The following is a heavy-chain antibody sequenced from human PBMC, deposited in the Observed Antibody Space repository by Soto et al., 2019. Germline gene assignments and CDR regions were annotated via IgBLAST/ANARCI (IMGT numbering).Heavy chain of an antibody. CDR3: ARMASAGTLNWFDP. V-gene: IGHV1-8*02. Sequence: QVQLVQSGDEVKEPGASVRVSCEASGYTFINFDISWVRQAAEQGLEWLGWMNPGSGQTGYASKFQGRVAMTRDASTGTSHLELSSLTSDDTAVYYCARMASAGTLNWFDPWGQGTLVTVSS. J-gene: IGHJ5*02. D-gene: IGHD6-13*01. CDR1: GYTFINFD. CDR2: MNPGSGQT.